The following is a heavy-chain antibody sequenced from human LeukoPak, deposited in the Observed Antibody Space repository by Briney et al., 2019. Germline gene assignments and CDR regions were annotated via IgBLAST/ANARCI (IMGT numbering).Heavy chain of an antibody. CDR1: GFTFTNAW. D-gene: IGHD4-17*01. J-gene: IGHJ4*02. Sequence: PGGSLRLSCAASGFTFTNAWMSWVRQAPGKGLEWVGRIKSNTDGGTTDYVAPVKGRFTISRDDSKDTLYLQMNSLKTEDIAVYFCAIEYYGAYNYWGQGTLVTVSS. CDR3: AIEYYGAYNY. V-gene: IGHV3-15*01. CDR2: IKSNTDGGTT.